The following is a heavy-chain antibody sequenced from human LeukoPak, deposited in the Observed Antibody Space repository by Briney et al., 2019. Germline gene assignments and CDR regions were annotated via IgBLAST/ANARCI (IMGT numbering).Heavy chain of an antibody. Sequence: SETLSLTCTVSGGSINNYYWSWIRQPPGKGLEWIGYIYYSGSTNYNPSLKSRVTISVDTSKNQFSLNLSSVTAADTAVYYCARGSNSVAYWGQGTLVTVSS. CDR2: IYYSGST. D-gene: IGHD4-23*01. J-gene: IGHJ4*02. V-gene: IGHV4-59*12. CDR1: GGSINNYY. CDR3: ARGSNSVAY.